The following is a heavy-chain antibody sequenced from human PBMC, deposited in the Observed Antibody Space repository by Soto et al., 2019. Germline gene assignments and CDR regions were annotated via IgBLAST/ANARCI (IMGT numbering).Heavy chain of an antibody. Sequence: ASVKVSCKASGYTFTSYDINWVRQATGQGLEWMGWMNPNSGNTGYAQKFQGRVTMTRNTSISTAYMELSSLRSEDTAVYYCARDPEWEPTFQHWGQGTLVTVS. J-gene: IGHJ1*01. D-gene: IGHD1-26*01. CDR1: GYTFTSYD. CDR2: MNPNSGNT. CDR3: ARDPEWEPTFQH. V-gene: IGHV1-8*01.